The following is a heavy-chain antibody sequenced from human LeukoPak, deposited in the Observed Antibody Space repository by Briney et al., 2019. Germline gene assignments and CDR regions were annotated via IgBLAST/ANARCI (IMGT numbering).Heavy chain of an antibody. Sequence: SETLSLTCTVSGGSISSYYWSWIRQPAGKGLEWIGRIYTSGSTNYNPSLKSRAIISGDTSKDQFSLKLSSVTAADTAVYYCASPAMAFIDQGRYNYYYYMDVWGKGTTVTVSS. CDR2: IYTSGST. CDR3: ASPAMAFIDQGRYNYYYYMDV. V-gene: IGHV4-4*07. J-gene: IGHJ6*03. CDR1: GGSISSYY. D-gene: IGHD5-18*01.